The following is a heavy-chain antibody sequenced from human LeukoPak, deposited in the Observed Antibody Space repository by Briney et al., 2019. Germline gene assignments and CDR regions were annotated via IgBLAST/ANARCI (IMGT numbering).Heavy chain of an antibody. D-gene: IGHD1-26*01. V-gene: IGHV3-7*01. Sequence: GGSLRLSCAASGFTFSSYWMSWVRQAPGKGLEWVANIKQDGSEKYYVDSVKGRFTISRDNAKNSLYLQMNSLRAEDTAVYYCARKLIVGPFALDAFDIWGQGTTVTVSS. CDR2: IKQDGSEK. CDR1: GFTFSSYW. CDR3: ARKLIVGPFALDAFDI. J-gene: IGHJ3*02.